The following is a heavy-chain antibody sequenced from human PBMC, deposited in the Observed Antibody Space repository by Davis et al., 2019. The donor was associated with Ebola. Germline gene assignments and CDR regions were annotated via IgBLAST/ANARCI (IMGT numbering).Heavy chain of an antibody. D-gene: IGHD3-9*01. V-gene: IGHV3-23*01. Sequence: GESLKISCAASGFTFSTYAMRWVRQAPGKGLKWVSILSYSGGTTYYADSVKGRFTISRDNSKNTLYLQMNSLRAEDTAVYYCAKRDYDILTWAALYYGMDGWDQGTTVTVS. CDR3: AKRDYDILTWAALYYGMDG. J-gene: IGHJ6*02. CDR2: LSYSGGTT. CDR1: GFTFSTYA.